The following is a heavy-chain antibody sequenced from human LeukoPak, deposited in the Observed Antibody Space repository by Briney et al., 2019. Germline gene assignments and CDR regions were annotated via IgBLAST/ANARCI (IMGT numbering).Heavy chain of an antibody. CDR1: GLTLSDYI. CDR3: ADQAPPAPGTTFPPYYYFYYMDV. D-gene: IGHD1-1*01. J-gene: IGHJ6*03. V-gene: IGHV3-21*04. CDR2: ISSSSDYM. Sequence: GGSLRLSCAASGLTLSDYIMHWVRQAPGKGPEWVSSISSSSDYMYYADSVKGRFTISRDNAENSLYLQMNSLRVEDTAVYYCADQAPPAPGTTFPPYYYFYYMDVWGKGTAVTVSS.